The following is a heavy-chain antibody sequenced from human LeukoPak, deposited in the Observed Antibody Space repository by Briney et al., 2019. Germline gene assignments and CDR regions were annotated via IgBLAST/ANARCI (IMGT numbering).Heavy chain of an antibody. J-gene: IGHJ4*02. Sequence: AGGSLRLSCAASGFTLSSYGMQWVRQAPGKGLEWVAVISYDGSNRHYADSVKGRFTISRDNSKNTLYLQMNSLRAEDTAVYYCAKDVLFSYGEYFDYWGQGTLVTVSS. CDR3: AKDVLFSYGEYFDY. CDR1: GFTLSSYG. D-gene: IGHD1-26*01. V-gene: IGHV3-30*18. CDR2: ISYDGSNR.